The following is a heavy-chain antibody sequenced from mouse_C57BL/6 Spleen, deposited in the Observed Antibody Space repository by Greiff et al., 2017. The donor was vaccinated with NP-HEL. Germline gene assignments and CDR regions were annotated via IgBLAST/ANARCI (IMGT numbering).Heavy chain of an antibody. Sequence: EVKLVESGGGLVKPGGSLKLSCAASGFTFSSYAMSWVRQTPEKRLEWVATISDGGSYTYYPDNVKGRFTISRDNAKNNLYLQMSHLKSEDTAMYYCARGGLITTVVASYWGQGTTLTVSS. D-gene: IGHD1-1*01. CDR1: GFTFSSYA. J-gene: IGHJ2*01. CDR2: ISDGGSYT. V-gene: IGHV5-4*03. CDR3: ARGGLITTVVASY.